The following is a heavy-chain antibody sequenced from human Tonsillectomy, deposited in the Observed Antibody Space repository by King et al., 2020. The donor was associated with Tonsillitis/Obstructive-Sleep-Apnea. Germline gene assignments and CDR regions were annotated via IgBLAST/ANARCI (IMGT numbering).Heavy chain of an antibody. CDR2: IYHSGST. CDR3: ATEDGDSYFDY. V-gene: IGHV4-30-2*01. J-gene: IGHJ4*02. Sequence: QLQESGSGLVKPSQTLSLTCAVSGGSISSGGYSWSWIRQPPGKGLEWIGYIYHSGSTYYNPSLKSRVTISVDRSKNQFFLKLSSVTAADTAVYYCATEDGDSYFDYWGQGTLVTVSS. CDR1: GGSISSGGYS. D-gene: IGHD4-17*01.